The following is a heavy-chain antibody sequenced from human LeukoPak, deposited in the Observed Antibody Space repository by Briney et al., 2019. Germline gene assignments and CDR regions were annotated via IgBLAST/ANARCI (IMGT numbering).Heavy chain of an antibody. CDR3: ARLQGSCSWYARRGVDY. CDR1: GFTFSSYA. J-gene: IGHJ4*02. CDR2: ISGSGGST. Sequence: LPGGSLRLSCAASGFTFSSYAMSWVRQAPGKGLEWVSAISGSGGSTYYADSVKGRFTISRDNSKNTLYLQMNSLRAEDTAVYYCARLQGSCSWYARRGVDYWGQGTLVTVSS. D-gene: IGHD6-13*01. V-gene: IGHV3-23*01.